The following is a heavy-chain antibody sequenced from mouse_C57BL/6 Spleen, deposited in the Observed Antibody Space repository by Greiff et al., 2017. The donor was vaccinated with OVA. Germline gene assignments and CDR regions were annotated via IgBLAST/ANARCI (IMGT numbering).Heavy chain of an antibody. D-gene: IGHD2-4*01. J-gene: IGHJ3*01. CDR2: IHPNSGST. Sequence: QVQLQQPGAELVKPGASVKLSCKASGYTFTSYWMHWVKQRPGQGLEWIGMIHPNSGSTNYNEKFKSKATLTVDKSSSTAYMQLSSLTSEDSAVYYCARSPRGDDYDVGFAYWGQGTLVTVSA. CDR1: GYTFTSYW. CDR3: ARSPRGDDYDVGFAY. V-gene: IGHV1-64*01.